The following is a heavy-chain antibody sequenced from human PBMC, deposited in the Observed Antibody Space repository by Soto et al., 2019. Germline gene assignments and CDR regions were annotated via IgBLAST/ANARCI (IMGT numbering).Heavy chain of an antibody. J-gene: IGHJ4*02. CDR1: GFTFSNYA. CDR3: ALRKTGSYFDY. CDR2: IGASGAGT. V-gene: IGHV3-23*01. Sequence: EVQLLESGGGLVQPGGSLRLSCAGSGFTFSNYAKSWVRRAPGTGLEWVSGIGASGAGTYYADSVKGRFTISRDNSKNTLHLQMNSLRAEDTAVYYCALRKTGSYFDYWGQGTLVTVSS. D-gene: IGHD1-26*01.